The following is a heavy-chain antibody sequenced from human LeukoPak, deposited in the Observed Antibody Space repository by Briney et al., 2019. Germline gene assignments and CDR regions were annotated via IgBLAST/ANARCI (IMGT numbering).Heavy chain of an antibody. CDR1: GLTFRSYG. V-gene: IGHV3-7*01. CDR2: IKQDGSEK. J-gene: IGHJ4*02. CDR3: VRNGGSFDY. Sequence: GGSLRLSCAASGLTFRSYGMSWVRQAPGKGLEWVANIKQDGSEKYYVDSAKGRFTISRDNAKNSLNLQMNSLRAEDTAVYYCVRNGGSFDYWGQGTLVTVSS. D-gene: IGHD3-10*01.